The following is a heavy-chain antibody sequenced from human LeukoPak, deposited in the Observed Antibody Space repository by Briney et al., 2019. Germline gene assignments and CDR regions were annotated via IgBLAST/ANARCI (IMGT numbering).Heavy chain of an antibody. V-gene: IGHV3-30*02. CDR3: AKDRVGYSYGYSNFDY. Sequence: GGSLRLSCAASGFTFSSYVMHWVRQAPGKGLEWVAFIRYDGSNKYYADSVKGRFTISRDNSKNTLYLQMNSLRAEDTAVYYCAKDRVGYSYGYSNFDYWGQGTLVTVSS. J-gene: IGHJ4*02. D-gene: IGHD5-18*01. CDR1: GFTFSSYV. CDR2: IRYDGSNK.